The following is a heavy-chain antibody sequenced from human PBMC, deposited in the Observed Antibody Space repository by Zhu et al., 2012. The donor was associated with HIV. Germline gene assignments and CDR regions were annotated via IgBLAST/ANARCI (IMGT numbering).Heavy chain of an antibody. CDR3: TRPNIFXSGEGPVIIAETFPXQY. J-gene: IGHJ1*01. V-gene: IGHV1-2*02. Sequence: QVQLVQSGAVIKTPGSSVKISCRASGYNFRGYSIHWVRLIPDKGFECIGWIKPLWGAVSYARQLQGRVSMTRQLSQDPDDPDWGVAYMEFSGLTPATRPNIFXSGEGPVIIAETFPXQYWGQGTVVVVSS. D-gene: IGHD2/OR15-2a*01. CDR1: GYNFRGYS. CDR2: IKPLWGAV.